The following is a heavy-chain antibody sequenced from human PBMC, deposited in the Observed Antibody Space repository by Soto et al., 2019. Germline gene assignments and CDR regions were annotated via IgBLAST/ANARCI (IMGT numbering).Heavy chain of an antibody. CDR3: ATHTYYYDSSGYPFGYFDY. J-gene: IGHJ4*02. CDR2: IDPSDSYT. CDR1: GYSFTSYW. Sequence: PGESLKISCTGSGYSFTSYWISWVRQMPGKGLECIGMIDPSDSYTNYSPSFQGHVTISADKSISTAYLQWSSLKASDTAMYYCATHTYYYDSSGYPFGYFDYWGQGPLVTVS. V-gene: IGHV5-10-1*01. D-gene: IGHD3-22*01.